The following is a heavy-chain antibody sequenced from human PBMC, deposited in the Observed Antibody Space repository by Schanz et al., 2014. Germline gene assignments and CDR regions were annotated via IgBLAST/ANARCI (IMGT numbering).Heavy chain of an antibody. D-gene: IGHD5-12*01. CDR2: INPNSGET. V-gene: IGHV1-2*02. J-gene: IGHJ4*02. CDR3: ARARYTGYDCSDY. CDR1: GYSFTEYF. Sequence: QVQLVQSGPAVKKPGASMKVSCLASGYSFTEYFLHWVRQAPGQGLEWMGWINPNSGETNYEQKFKGRVTLTRDTSISTAFMELSGLTSDDTAAYFCARARYTGYDCSDYWGRGTLLIVSS.